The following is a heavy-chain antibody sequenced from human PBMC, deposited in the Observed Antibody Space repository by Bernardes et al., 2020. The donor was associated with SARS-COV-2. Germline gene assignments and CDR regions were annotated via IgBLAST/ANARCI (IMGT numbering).Heavy chain of an antibody. CDR3: ARDRGIHYYDLDY. V-gene: IGHV1-18*04. J-gene: IGHJ4*02. CDR1: GYTFSDFG. Sequence: ASMKVSCKASGYTFSDFGISWVRQAPGQGLEWMGWISGYSGNTDYAQSLQGRVSMTTDTSTTTAYMELRSLRSDDTAVYYCARDRGIHYYDLDYWCQGTLVTVSS. D-gene: IGHD3-22*01. CDR2: ISGYSGNT.